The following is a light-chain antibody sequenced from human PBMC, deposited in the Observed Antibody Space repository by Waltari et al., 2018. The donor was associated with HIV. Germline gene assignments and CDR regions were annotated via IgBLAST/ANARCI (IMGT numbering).Light chain of an antibody. CDR3: SSYAGSNNRWV. Sequence: QSALTQPPSASGSPGQSVTISCTGTSSDVGGYNYVSWYQHHPGKAPKLMIYEVSKRPSGVPCRFSGSKSGSTASLTVSGLQAEDEADYYGSSYAGSNNRWVFGGGTKLTAL. CDR2: EVS. J-gene: IGLJ3*02. V-gene: IGLV2-8*01. CDR1: SSDVGGYNY.